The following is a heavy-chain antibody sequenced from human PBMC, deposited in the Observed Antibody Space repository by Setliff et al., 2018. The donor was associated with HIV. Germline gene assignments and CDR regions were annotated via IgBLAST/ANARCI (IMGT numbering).Heavy chain of an antibody. V-gene: IGHV7-4-1*01. CDR1: GYTFNNYA. J-gene: IGHJ2*01. D-gene: IGHD4-17*01. Sequence: ASVKVSCKASGYTFNNYAMNWVRQAPGQGLELMGWINTNTGNPTYAQGFTGRFVFSLDTSISTAYLQIDSLNAEDTAVYYCARYGSDWFFDLWGRGTLVTVSS. CDR3: ARYGSDWFFDL. CDR2: INTNTGNP.